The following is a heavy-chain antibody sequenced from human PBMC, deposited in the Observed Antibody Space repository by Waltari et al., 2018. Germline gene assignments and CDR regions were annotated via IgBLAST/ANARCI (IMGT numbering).Heavy chain of an antibody. D-gene: IGHD4-17*01. CDR3: ARDTVATGWAFDI. J-gene: IGHJ3*02. CDR2: IWYDGSNK. V-gene: IGHV3-33*01. Sequence: QVQLVESGGGVVQPGRSLRLSCAASGFTFSSYGMHWVRQAPGKGLEWVAVIWYDGSNKYYADSVKGRFTISRDNSKNTLYLQMNSLRAEDTAVYYCARDTVATGWAFDIWGQGTMVTVSS. CDR1: GFTFSSYG.